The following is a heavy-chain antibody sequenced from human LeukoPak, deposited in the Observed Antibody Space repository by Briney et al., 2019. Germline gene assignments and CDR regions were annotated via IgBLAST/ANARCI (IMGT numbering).Heavy chain of an antibody. D-gene: IGHD3-22*01. V-gene: IGHV4-39*01. CDR1: GGSISSSSYY. CDR2: IHYSGST. J-gene: IGHJ3*02. Sequence: SETLSLTCTVSGGSISSSSYYWGWIRQPPGKGLEWIGSIHYSGSTYYNPSLKSRVTISVDTSKNQFSLKLSSVTAADTAVYHCARHMTVTYDAFDIWGQGTMVTVSS. CDR3: ARHMTVTYDAFDI.